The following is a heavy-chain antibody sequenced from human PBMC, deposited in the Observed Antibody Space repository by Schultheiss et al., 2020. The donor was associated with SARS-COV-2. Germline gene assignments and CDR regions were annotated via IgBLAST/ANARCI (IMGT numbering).Heavy chain of an antibody. J-gene: IGHJ4*02. CDR2: INPSGGST. D-gene: IGHD1-26*01. V-gene: IGHV1-2*04. CDR1: GGTFSSYA. Sequence: ASVKVSCKASGGTFSSYAISWVRQAPGQGLEWMGIINPSGGSTSYAQKFQGWVTMTWDTSISTAYMELTRLRSDDTAVYYCARDGSGTWNDYWGQGTLVTVSS. CDR3: ARDGSGTWNDY.